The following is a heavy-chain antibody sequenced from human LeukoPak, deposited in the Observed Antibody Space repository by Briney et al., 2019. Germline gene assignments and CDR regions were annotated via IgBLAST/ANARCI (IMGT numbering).Heavy chain of an antibody. D-gene: IGHD6-13*01. CDR1: GFTFSSYG. CDR2: ISDDSNHK. V-gene: IGHV3-30*03. CDR3: ASGRQLGY. J-gene: IGHJ4*02. Sequence: GTSLRLSCAASGFTFSSYGMHWVRQAPGKGLEWVAVISDDSNHKYYADSVKGRFTISRDNSKNTLYLQMSSLRAEDTAVYYCASGRQLGYWGQGTLVTVSS.